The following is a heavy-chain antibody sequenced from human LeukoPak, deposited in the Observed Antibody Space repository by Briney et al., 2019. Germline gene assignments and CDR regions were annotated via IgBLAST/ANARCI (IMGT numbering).Heavy chain of an antibody. CDR3: ARGTAMVKYNWFDP. D-gene: IGHD5-18*01. J-gene: IGHJ5*02. V-gene: IGHV1-18*04. CDR2: VNPYYGNT. Sequence: ASVKVSCKASGYTFTAYGLHWVRQAPGQGLEWLGWVNPYYGNTDYSQKFQDRVTMTADTATTTAYMDLGGLRSDDTAVYYCARGTAMVKYNWFDPWGQGTLVTVSS. CDR1: GYTFTAYG.